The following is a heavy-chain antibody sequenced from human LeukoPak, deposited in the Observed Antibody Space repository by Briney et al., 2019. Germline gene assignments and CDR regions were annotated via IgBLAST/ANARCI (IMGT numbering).Heavy chain of an antibody. CDR2: IKEDGGEM. J-gene: IGHJ4*02. V-gene: IGHV3-7*01. CDR1: GFTFSSYG. Sequence: GGSLRLSCAASGFTFSSYGMSWVRQAPGKGLEWVANIKEDGGEMYYVDSVKGRFTISRDNAKISLDVQKNSLRAEDTAVYYCVRDVYGAGPFEYWGQGTLVTVSS. CDR3: VRDVYGAGPFEY. D-gene: IGHD4-17*01.